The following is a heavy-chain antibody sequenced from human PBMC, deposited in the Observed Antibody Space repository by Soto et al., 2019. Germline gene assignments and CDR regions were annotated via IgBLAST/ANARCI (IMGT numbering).Heavy chain of an antibody. CDR2: ISPGDSDT. J-gene: IGHJ4*02. V-gene: IGHV5-51*01. CDR3: ARSLNTGNYFDY. CDR1: GYSCTNYW. D-gene: IGHD1-26*01. Sequence: GESLKISCEASGYSCTNYWIGWVRQMPGKGLEWMGIISPGDSDTRYSPSFQGQVTISADKSISTAYLQWSSLKASDTAIYYCARSLNTGNYFDYWGQGTLVTVSS.